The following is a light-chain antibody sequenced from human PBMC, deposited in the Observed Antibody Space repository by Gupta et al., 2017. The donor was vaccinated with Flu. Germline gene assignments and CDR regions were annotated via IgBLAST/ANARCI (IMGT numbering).Light chain of an antibody. CDR1: NRGRRS. J-gene: IGLJ1*01. Sequence: IVCWGNNRGRRSVNWYRHRPGQAPVRVVYDDSDRHSGSSERFFGSNSGDTATLTITGVEAGEEADYYCQVWETSSDHFYVFGPGTRVTVL. CDR2: DDS. V-gene: IGLV3-21*02. CDR3: QVWETSSDHFYV.